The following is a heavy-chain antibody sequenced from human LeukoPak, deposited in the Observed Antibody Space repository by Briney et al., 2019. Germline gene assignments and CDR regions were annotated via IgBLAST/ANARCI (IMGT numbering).Heavy chain of an antibody. CDR3: ARDVTRYYYDSSGYYYLYCYGMDV. Sequence: GGSLRLSCAASGFTFSSYAMHWVRQAPGKGLEYVSAISSNGGSTYYANSVKGRFTISRDNSKNTLYLQMGSLRAEDMAVYYCARDVTRYYYDSSGYYYLYCYGMDVWGQGTTVTVSS. J-gene: IGHJ6*02. CDR2: ISSNGGST. CDR1: GFTFSSYA. V-gene: IGHV3-64*01. D-gene: IGHD3-22*01.